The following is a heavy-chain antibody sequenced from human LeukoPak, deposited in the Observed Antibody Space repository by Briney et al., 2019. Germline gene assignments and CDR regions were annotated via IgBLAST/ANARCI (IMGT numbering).Heavy chain of an antibody. V-gene: IGHV4-34*01. CDR1: GGSFSGYY. Sequence: SETLSLTCAVYGGSFSGYYWSWIRRPPGKGLEWIGEINHSGSTNYNPSLKCRVTISVDTSKNQFSLKLSSVTAADTAVYYCARRFFSVYWFDPWGQGTLVTVSS. CDR2: INHSGST. J-gene: IGHJ5*02. D-gene: IGHD5-24*01. CDR3: ARRFFSVYWFDP.